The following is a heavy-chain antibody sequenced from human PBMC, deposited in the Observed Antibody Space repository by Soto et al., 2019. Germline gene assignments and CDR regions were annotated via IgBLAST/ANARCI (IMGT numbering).Heavy chain of an antibody. CDR3: ARDAGYYFDY. J-gene: IGHJ4*02. D-gene: IGHD6-13*01. V-gene: IGHV4-31*03. CDR2: IYYSGKT. Sequence: QVQLQESGPGLVKPSQTLSLTCTVSGDSISGTYYWSWIRHLPGKGLEWITYIYYSGKTYYNPSLKSRLTISVDTSKNQFSLKLSSVTAADTAMYYCARDAGYYFDYWGQGTLATVSS. CDR1: GDSISGTYY.